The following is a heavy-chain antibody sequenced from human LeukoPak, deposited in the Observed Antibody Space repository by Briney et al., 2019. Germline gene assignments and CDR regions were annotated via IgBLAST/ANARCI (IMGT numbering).Heavy chain of an antibody. Sequence: GGSLRLSCAASGFTVSSNYMSWVRQAPGKGLEWVSVIYSGGSTYYADSVKGRFTISRDNSKNTLYLQMNSLRAEDTAVYYCARTLRGLSYYFDYWGQGTLVTVSS. J-gene: IGHJ4*02. V-gene: IGHV3-66*01. CDR1: GFTVSSNY. D-gene: IGHD2/OR15-2a*01. CDR2: IYSGGST. CDR3: ARTLRGLSYYFDY.